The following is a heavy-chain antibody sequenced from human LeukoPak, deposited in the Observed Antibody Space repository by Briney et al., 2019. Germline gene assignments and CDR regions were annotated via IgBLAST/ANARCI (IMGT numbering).Heavy chain of an antibody. J-gene: IGHJ6*02. D-gene: IGHD3-3*01. CDR2: IYHSGST. CDR1: GGSISSGGYS. V-gene: IGHV4-30-2*01. Sequence: PTQTLSLTCAVSGGSISSGGYSWSWIRQPPGKGLEWIGYIYHSGSTYYNPSLKSRVTISVDRSENQFSLKLSSVTAADTAVYYCARAAHDFWSGPLGMDVWGQGTTVTVSS. CDR3: ARAAHDFWSGPLGMDV.